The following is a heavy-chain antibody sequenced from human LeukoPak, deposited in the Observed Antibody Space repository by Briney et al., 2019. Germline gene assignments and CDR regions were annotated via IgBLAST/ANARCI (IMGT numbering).Heavy chain of an antibody. CDR2: IYPGDSDT. V-gene: IGHV5-51*01. CDR3: ARGPRDYGYYYYYYMDV. D-gene: IGHD4-17*01. J-gene: IGHJ6*03. CDR1: GYSFTSYW. Sequence: GESLKISCKGSGYSFTSYWIGWVRQMPGKGLEWMGIIYPGDSDTRYSPSFQGQVTISADKSISTAYLQWSSLKASDTAMYYCARGPRDYGYYYYYYMDVWGKGTTVTVSS.